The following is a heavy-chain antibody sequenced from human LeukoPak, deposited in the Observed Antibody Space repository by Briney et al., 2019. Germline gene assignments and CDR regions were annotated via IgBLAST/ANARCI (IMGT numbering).Heavy chain of an antibody. V-gene: IGHV3-7*01. CDR2: INQDGSER. J-gene: IGHJ4*02. CDR3: ARDRWDLDY. Sequence: GGSLRLSCAASGFAFSSDWMSWGRQAPGKGLEWVAKINQDGSERYYADSVKGRFTISRDNAKNSLSLEMNSLRAEDTAVYYCARDRWDLDYWGQGTLVTVSS. CDR1: GFAFSSDW. D-gene: IGHD1-26*01.